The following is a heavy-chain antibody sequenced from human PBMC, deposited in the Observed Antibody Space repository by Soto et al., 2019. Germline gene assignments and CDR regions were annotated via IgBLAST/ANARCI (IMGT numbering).Heavy chain of an antibody. CDR1: GGSFSGYY. D-gene: IGHD2-2*02. CDR2: INHSGST. J-gene: IGHJ5*02. CDR3: ARKEGWLVPAAIRNWFDP. V-gene: IGHV4-34*01. Sequence: SETLSLTCAVYGGSFSGYYWSWIRQPPGKGLEWIGEINHSGSTNYNPSLRSRVTISVDTSKNQFSLKLSSVTAADTAVYYCARKEGWLVPAAIRNWFDPWGQGTLVTVSS.